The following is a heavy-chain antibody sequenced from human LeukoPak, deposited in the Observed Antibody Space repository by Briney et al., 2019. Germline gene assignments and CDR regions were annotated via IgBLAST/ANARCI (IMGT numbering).Heavy chain of an antibody. CDR1: GFTFSSYA. J-gene: IGHJ4*02. Sequence: GGSLRLSCAASGFTFSSYAMSWVRQAPGKGLEWVSAISGSGGSTHYADSVKGRFTISRDNAKNTLYLQMNSLRAEDTAVYYCARDRPYYYDSSGYYATQFDYWGQGTLVTVSS. V-gene: IGHV3-23*01. CDR3: ARDRPYYYDSSGYYATQFDY. CDR2: ISGSGGST. D-gene: IGHD3-22*01.